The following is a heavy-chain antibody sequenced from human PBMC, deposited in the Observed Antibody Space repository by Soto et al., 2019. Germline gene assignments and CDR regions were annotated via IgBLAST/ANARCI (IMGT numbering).Heavy chain of an antibody. V-gene: IGHV4-38-2*01. CDR2: IYHSGST. CDR1: GYSISSGYY. J-gene: IGHJ4*01. D-gene: IGHD3-22*01. Sequence: SETLSLTCAVSGYSISSGYYWGWIRQPPGKGLEWIGSIYHSGSTYYNQSLKSRVTISVDTSKNQFSLKLSSVTAADTAVYYCARVSGYFGYWGHGILVTVS. CDR3: ARVSGYFGY.